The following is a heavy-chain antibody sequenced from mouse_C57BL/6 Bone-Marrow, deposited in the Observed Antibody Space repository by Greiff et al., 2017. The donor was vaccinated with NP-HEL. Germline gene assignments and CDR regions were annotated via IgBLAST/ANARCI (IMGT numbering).Heavy chain of an antibody. J-gene: IGHJ3*01. CDR1: GFTFSSYG. CDR3: ARQGSSSFAY. CDR2: ISSGGSYT. Sequence: EVQRVESGGDLVKPGGSLKLSCAASGFTFSSYGMSWVRQTPDKRLEWVATISSGGSYTYYPDSVKGRFTISRDNAKNTLYLQMSSLKSEDTAMYYCARQGSSSFAYWGQGTLVTVSA. V-gene: IGHV5-6*01. D-gene: IGHD1-1*01.